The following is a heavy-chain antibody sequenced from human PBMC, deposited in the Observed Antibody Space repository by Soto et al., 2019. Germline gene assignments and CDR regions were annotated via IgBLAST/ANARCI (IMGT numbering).Heavy chain of an antibody. Sequence: ASVKVSCKASGYTFTGYYMRWVRQAPGQGLEWMGWINPNSGGTNYAQKFQGRVTMTRDTSISTAYMELSRLRSDDTAVYYCARRSYSSSPRQVWGQGTTVTVSS. CDR3: ARRSYSSSPRQV. D-gene: IGHD6-6*01. J-gene: IGHJ6*02. V-gene: IGHV1-2*02. CDR1: GYTFTGYY. CDR2: INPNSGGT.